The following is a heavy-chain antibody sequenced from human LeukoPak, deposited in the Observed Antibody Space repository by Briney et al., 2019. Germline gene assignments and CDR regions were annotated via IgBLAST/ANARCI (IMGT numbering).Heavy chain of an antibody. CDR3: ARVRFVGTAFMIDP. CDR1: GYSISSGYY. V-gene: IGHV4-38-2*02. CDR2: IYHSGST. D-gene: IGHD2-21*01. Sequence: SETLSLTCTVSGYSISSGYYWGWIRQPPGKGLEWIGSIYHSGSTYYNPSHKSRVTISVDTSKNQFSLKLSSVTAADTAVYYCARVRFVGTAFMIDPWGQGTLVTVSS. J-gene: IGHJ5*02.